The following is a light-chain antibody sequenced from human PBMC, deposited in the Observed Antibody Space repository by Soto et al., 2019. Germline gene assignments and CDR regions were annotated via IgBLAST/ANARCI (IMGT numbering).Light chain of an antibody. V-gene: IGKV1-39*01. CDR3: QLTYSLPRT. CDR1: QTVSKF. CDR2: SAS. Sequence: DVQMTRSPSSLSASVGDRVTIACRASQTVSKFVNWYQQKPGKVPDLLIYSASTLYSGVPSRFSGSGSGTEFTLTISNLQPEDFATYYCQLTYSLPRTFAQGTKVE. J-gene: IGKJ1*01.